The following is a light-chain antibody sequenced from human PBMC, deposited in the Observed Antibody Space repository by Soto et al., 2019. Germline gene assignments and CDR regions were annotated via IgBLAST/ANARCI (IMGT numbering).Light chain of an antibody. V-gene: IGLV1-44*01. CDR3: ATWDDSLNGVV. CDR2: GHN. J-gene: IGLJ2*01. CDR1: SSNIGSNG. Sequence: QSVLTQPPSASGTPGQRVTISCSGSSSNIGSNGGNWYQHLPGTAPKLLMNGHNHRPSGVPDRFSGSKSGISASLAISGLQSEDEADYYCATWDDSLNGVVFGGGTKLTVL.